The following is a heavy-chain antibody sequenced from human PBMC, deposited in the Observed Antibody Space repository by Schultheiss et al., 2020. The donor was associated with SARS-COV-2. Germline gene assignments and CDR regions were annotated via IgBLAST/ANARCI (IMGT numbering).Heavy chain of an antibody. CDR3: ARDYYDSSGYRWFDP. Sequence: SETLSLTCAVTGGSISSSNWWSWVRQPPGKGLEWIGEIYHSGSTNYNPSLKSRVTISVDKSKNQFSLKLSSVTAADTAMYYCARDYYDSSGYRWFDPWGQGTLVTVS. D-gene: IGHD3-22*01. J-gene: IGHJ5*02. V-gene: IGHV4-4*02. CDR2: IYHSGST. CDR1: GGSISSSNW.